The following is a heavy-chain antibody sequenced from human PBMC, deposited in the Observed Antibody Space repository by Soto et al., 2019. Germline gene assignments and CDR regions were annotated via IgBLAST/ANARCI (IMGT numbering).Heavy chain of an antibody. D-gene: IGHD5-12*01. Sequence: QVQLQESGPGLVKPSETLSLTCSVSGASIDNYYWSWIRQPPGKGLEWIGNIYYTGTTRFNPSLKSRVTISIDTSKKQFSLKLSSVTAADTAVYYCAGSYSAYTYVSRWGQGTLVTVSS. V-gene: IGHV4-59*01. J-gene: IGHJ4*02. CDR2: IYYTGTT. CDR1: GASIDNYY. CDR3: AGSYSAYTYVSR.